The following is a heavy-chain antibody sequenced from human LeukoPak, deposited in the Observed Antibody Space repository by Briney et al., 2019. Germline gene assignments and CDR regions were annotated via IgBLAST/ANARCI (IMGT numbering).Heavy chain of an antibody. CDR2: IYPGDSDT. D-gene: IGHD3-3*01. J-gene: IGHJ6*02. CDR1: GYSFTSYW. CDR3: ARIYDFWSGSYYGMDV. V-gene: IGHV5-51*01. Sequence: GESLKISCKGSGYSFTSYWIGWVRQMPGKGLEWMGIIYPGDSDTRYSPSFQGQVTISADKSISTAYLQWSSLKASDTAMYYCARIYDFWSGSYYGMDVWGQGTTVTVSS.